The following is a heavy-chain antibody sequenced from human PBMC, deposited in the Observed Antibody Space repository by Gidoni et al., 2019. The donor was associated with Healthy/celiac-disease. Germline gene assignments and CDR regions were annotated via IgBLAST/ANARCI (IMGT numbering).Heavy chain of an antibody. Sequence: QLHLQDSCPGLVKQSQSLSPTCTASGGSISSSSYYWGRLRQPPGKVLEWIGSIYYSGNTYYNPSLKSRVTISLDTSKSQFSLMLSSGTAADTAVYYCAASGSYNWFDPWCQGTLVTVSS. J-gene: IGHJ5*02. D-gene: IGHD3-10*01. CDR1: GGSISSSSYY. CDR3: AASGSYNWFDP. V-gene: IGHV4-39*01. CDR2: IYYSGNT.